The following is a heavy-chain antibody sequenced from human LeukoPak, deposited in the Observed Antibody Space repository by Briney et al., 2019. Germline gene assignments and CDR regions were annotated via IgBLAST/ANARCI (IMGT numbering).Heavy chain of an antibody. CDR1: GFTFGDYA. CDR2: IYSGGST. V-gene: IGHV3-66*01. J-gene: IGHJ5*02. Sequence: GGSLRLSCAASGFTFGDYAMSWVRQAPGKGLEWVSVIYSGGSTYYADSVKGRFTTSRDNSKNTLYLQMNSLRAEDTAVYYCARVVPTTNWFDPWGQGTLVTVSS. D-gene: IGHD4-17*01. CDR3: ARVVPTTNWFDP.